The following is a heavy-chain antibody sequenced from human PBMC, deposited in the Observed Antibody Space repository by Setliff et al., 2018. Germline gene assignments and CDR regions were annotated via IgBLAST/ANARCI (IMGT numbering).Heavy chain of an antibody. CDR2: INPNDGYT. V-gene: IGHV1-46*01. CDR1: GHSLTSNH. Sequence: ASVKVSCKASGHSLTSNHFHWGRQAPGKGLEWMGTINPNDGYTIYAPAFQGRVAMTTETSTGTAYMELSGLTSADMAIYYCIVNMVRPVTGLDSWGPGTLGTVS. D-gene: IGHD2-15*01. CDR3: IVNMVRPVTGLDS. J-gene: IGHJ4*02.